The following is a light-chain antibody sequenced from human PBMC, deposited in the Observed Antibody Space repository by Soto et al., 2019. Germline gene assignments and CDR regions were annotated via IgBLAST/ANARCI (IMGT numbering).Light chain of an antibody. J-gene: IGKJ4*01. V-gene: IGKV1-13*02. CDR2: DAS. CDR3: QQFNSYPQGLT. CDR1: QGISSA. Sequence: AIQLTQSPSSLSASVGDRVTITCRASQGISSALAWYQQKPGKAPKLLIYDASSLESEVPSRFSGSGSGTDFTLTISSLQPEDFATYYCQQFNSYPQGLTFGGGTKVEIK.